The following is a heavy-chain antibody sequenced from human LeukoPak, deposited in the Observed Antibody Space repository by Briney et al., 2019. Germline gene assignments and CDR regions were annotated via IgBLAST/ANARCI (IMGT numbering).Heavy chain of an antibody. Sequence: GGSLRLSCAASGFTFSSYSMNWVRQAPGKGLEWVSSISSSSSYIYYADSVKGRFTISRDNAKNSLYLQMNSLRAEDTAVYYCARPIYYDSSGYSRGDAFDIWGQGTMVTVSS. CDR2: ISSSSSYI. V-gene: IGHV3-21*01. D-gene: IGHD3-22*01. J-gene: IGHJ3*02. CDR1: GFTFSSYS. CDR3: ARPIYYDSSGYSRGDAFDI.